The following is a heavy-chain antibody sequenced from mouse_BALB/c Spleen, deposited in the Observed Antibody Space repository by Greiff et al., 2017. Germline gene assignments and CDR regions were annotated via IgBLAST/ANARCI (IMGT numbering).Heavy chain of an antibody. Sequence: QVQLQQPGAELVRPGASVTLSCKASGYTFTDYEMHWVKQTPVHGLEWIGAIDPETGGTAYNQKFKGKATLTADKSSSTAYMELRSLTSEDSAVYYCTRGLDGYPDAMDYWGQGTSVTVSS. D-gene: IGHD2-3*01. CDR2: IDPETGGT. J-gene: IGHJ4*01. V-gene: IGHV1-15*01. CDR1: GYTFTDYE. CDR3: TRGLDGYPDAMDY.